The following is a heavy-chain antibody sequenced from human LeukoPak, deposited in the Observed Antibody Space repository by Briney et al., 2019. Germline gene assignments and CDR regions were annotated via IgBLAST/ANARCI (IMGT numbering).Heavy chain of an antibody. D-gene: IGHD3-16*01. CDR3: ARDLAYGRLDY. Sequence: GGSLRLSCAVSGLTFSSSWMDWVRQAPGKGLEWVASINPDGNKKYSADSVKGRFTISRDNAENSLYLQMNSLRVEDTAFYYCARDLAYGRLDYWGQGMLVTVSS. J-gene: IGHJ4*02. CDR1: GLTFSSSW. V-gene: IGHV3-7*01. CDR2: INPDGNKK.